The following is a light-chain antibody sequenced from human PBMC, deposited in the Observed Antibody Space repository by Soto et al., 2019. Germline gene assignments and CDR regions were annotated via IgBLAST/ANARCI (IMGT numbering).Light chain of an antibody. CDR3: SSYTSSSTVV. CDR1: SSDVGGYNY. Sequence: QSALTQPASVSGSPGQSITISCTGTSSDVGGYNYVSWYQQHPGKAPQLMIYYVSNRPSGVSNRFSASKSGNTASLTISGLQAEDEADYYCSSYTSSSTVVFGGGTQLTVL. V-gene: IGLV2-14*03. CDR2: YVS. J-gene: IGLJ2*01.